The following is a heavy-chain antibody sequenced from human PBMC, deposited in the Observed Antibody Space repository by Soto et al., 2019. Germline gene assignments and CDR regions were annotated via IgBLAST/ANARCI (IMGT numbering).Heavy chain of an antibody. Sequence: EVQLLESGGGLVQPGGSLRLSCAASGFTFSSYALSWVRLASGKGLEWVSAISGSGAGTYYADSVKGRFTISRDNSKNTLYLQMNSLRAECTAVYYCANSIAPAAIAMDYWGQGTLVTVSS. CDR1: GFTFSSYA. CDR2: ISGSGAGT. V-gene: IGHV3-23*01. D-gene: IGHD2-2*01. J-gene: IGHJ4*02. CDR3: ANSIAPAAIAMDY.